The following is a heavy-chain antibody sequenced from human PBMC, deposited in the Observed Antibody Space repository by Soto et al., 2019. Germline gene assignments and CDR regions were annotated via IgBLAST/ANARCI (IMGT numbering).Heavy chain of an antibody. CDR2: IHYSGST. J-gene: IGHJ5*02. CDR1: GVSISDYY. CDR3: ARDRHYYYDSSGYYYWSGWFDP. Sequence: SETLSLTCTVSGVSISDYYWSWIRQPPGKGLEWIGYIHYSGSTNYNPSLKSRVTISVDTSKNQFSLKLSSVTAADTAVYYCARDRHYYYDSSGYYYWSGWFDPWGQGTLVTVSS. V-gene: IGHV4-59*01. D-gene: IGHD3-22*01.